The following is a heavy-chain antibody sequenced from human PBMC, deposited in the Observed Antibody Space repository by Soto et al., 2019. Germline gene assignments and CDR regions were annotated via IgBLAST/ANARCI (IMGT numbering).Heavy chain of an antibody. D-gene: IGHD5-12*01. V-gene: IGHV4-39*01. Sequence: SETLSLTCTVSGGSISSSSYYWGWIRQPPGKGLEWIGSIYYSGSTYYNPSLKSRVTISVDTSKNQFSLKLSSVTAADTAVYFCARQGGVDIVATDPYYFDYWGQGTLVTVSS. CDR2: IYYSGST. J-gene: IGHJ4*02. CDR1: GGSISSSSYY. CDR3: ARQGGVDIVATDPYYFDY.